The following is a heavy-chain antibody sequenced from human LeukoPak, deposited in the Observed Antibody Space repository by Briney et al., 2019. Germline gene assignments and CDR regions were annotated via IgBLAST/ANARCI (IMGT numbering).Heavy chain of an antibody. J-gene: IGHJ6*02. Sequence: PSQTLSLTCAVSGGSISSGSYSWSWIRQPPGKGLEWIGYIYHSGSTYYNPSLKSRVTISVDRSKNQFSLKLSSVTAADTAVYYCARDPHDGSYGMDVWGQGTTVTVSS. V-gene: IGHV4-30-2*01. CDR1: GGSISSGSYS. CDR2: IYHSGST. D-gene: IGHD5-24*01. CDR3: ARDPHDGSYGMDV.